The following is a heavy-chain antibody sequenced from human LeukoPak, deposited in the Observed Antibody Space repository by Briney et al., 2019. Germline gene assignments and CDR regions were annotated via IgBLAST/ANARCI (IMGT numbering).Heavy chain of an antibody. CDR1: GYTFTSYA. V-gene: IGHV1-3*01. D-gene: IGHD2-15*01. J-gene: IGHJ4*02. CDR2: INAGNGNT. CDR3: ARGPLLGYSSGGSCYLGY. Sequence: EASVKVSCKASGYTFTSYAMHWVRQAPGQRLEWMGWINAGNGNTKYSQKFQGRVTITRDTSASTAYMELSSLRSEDTAVYYCARGPLLGYSSGGSCYLGYWGQGTLVTVSS.